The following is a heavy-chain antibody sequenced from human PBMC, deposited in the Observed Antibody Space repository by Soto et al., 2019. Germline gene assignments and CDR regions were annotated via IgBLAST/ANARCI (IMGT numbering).Heavy chain of an antibody. D-gene: IGHD6-13*01. J-gene: IGHJ4*02. CDR2: ISSSSSYI. Sequence: GGSLRLSCAASGFTFSSYAMSWVRQAPGKGLEWVSSISSSSSYIYYADSVKGRFTISRDNAKNSLYLQMNSLRAEDTAVYYCAISSWSLYYFDYWGQGTLVTVSS. CDR1: GFTFSSYA. V-gene: IGHV3-21*01. CDR3: AISSWSLYYFDY.